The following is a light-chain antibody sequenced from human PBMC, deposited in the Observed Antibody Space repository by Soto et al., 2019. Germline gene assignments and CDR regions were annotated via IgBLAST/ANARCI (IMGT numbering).Light chain of an antibody. CDR1: QSVSSSY. CDR2: GAS. V-gene: IGKV3-20*01. Sequence: EIVLTQSPGTLSLSPGERATLSCRASQSVSSSYLAWYQQKPGQAHRLXIYGASSRATGIPDRFSGSGSGTDSTLTISRLEPEDFSVYYCQQYGSSPQTVGQGTKVDIK. CDR3: QQYGSSPQT. J-gene: IGKJ1*01.